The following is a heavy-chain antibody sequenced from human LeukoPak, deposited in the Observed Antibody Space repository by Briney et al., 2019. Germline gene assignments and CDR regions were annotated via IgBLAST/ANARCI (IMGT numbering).Heavy chain of an antibody. CDR1: GGSISSSSYY. CDR2: IYYSGST. V-gene: IGHV4-61*05. Sequence: SETLFLTCTVSGGSISSSSYYWGWIRQPPGKGLEWIGYIYYSGSTNYNPSLKSRVTISVDTSKNQFSLKLSSVTAADTAVYYCARLGSSSWPPGYWGQGTLVTVSS. J-gene: IGHJ4*02. D-gene: IGHD6-13*01. CDR3: ARLGSSSWPPGY.